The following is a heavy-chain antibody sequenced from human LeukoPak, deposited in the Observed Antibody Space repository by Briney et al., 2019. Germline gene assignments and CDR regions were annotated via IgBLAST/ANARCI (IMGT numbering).Heavy chain of an antibody. D-gene: IGHD4-17*01. CDR2: MEGDGSEK. J-gene: IGHJ3*02. CDR1: GFTLSTYW. Sequence: GGSLTLSCAASGFTLSTYWMSWVRQAPGKGLEWVANMEGDGSEKNYRDSVKGRFSISRDNAKNSLYLQMNSLRAEDTAVYYCARAFRVTTLYDAFDIWGQGTMVTVSS. CDR3: ARAFRVTTLYDAFDI. V-gene: IGHV3-7*01.